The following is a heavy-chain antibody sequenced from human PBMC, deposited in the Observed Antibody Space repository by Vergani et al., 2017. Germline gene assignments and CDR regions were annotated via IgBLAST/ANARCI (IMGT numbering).Heavy chain of an antibody. J-gene: IGHJ6*03. CDR3: AKMCNWDDSYFYCMDV. D-gene: IGHD1-1*01. Sequence: EVQLVETGGGLIQPGGSLRLSCVVSGFSVSNNYMSWVRHRPGKGLEWVSFIFTGGTTYYEDSVKGRFTISRDNSKNTMHLQMNSLTAEDTAVYYCAKMCNWDDSYFYCMDVWGKGTTVTVSS. V-gene: IGHV3-53*02. CDR2: IFTGGTT. CDR1: GFSVSNNY.